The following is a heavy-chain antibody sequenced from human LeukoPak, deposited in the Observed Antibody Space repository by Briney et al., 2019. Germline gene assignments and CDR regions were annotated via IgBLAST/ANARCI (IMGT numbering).Heavy chain of an antibody. Sequence: GGSLRLSCAASGFTFTTYWMAWVRQAPGKGLEWVANIKGDESAKHQADSVKGRFTISRGNAQNSVYLQMSSLRVEDTAVYYCARDVGGSLDYWGQGTLVTVSS. J-gene: IGHJ4*02. CDR2: IKGDESAK. V-gene: IGHV3-7*01. CDR3: ARDVGGSLDY. D-gene: IGHD1-26*01. CDR1: GFTFTTYW.